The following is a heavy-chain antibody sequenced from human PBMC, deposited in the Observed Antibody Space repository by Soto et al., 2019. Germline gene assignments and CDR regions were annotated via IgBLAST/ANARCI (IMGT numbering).Heavy chain of an antibody. V-gene: IGHV4-31*03. D-gene: IGHD2-21*02. CDR2: IYYSGST. CDR3: ARDVVVTATPSDYYYYYGMAV. CDR1: GGSISSGGYY. Sequence: SETLSLTCTVSGGSISSGGYYWSWIRQHPGKGLEWIGYIYYSGSTYYNPSLKSRVTISVDTSKNQFSLKLSSVTAADTAVYYCARDVVVTATPSDYYYYYGMAVWGQGTTVTVSS. J-gene: IGHJ6*02.